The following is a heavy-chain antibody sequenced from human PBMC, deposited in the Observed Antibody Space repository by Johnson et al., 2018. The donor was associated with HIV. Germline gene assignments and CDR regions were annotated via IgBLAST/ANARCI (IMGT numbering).Heavy chain of an antibody. V-gene: IGHV3-15*01. Sequence: VQLVESGGGLVKPGGSLRLSCAASGFTFSNTWMSWVRQAPGKGLEWVGRIKSKTDGGTTDYAAPVKGRFTISRDDSKNTLYLQMNSLRAGDTAVYYCARDSGIAAAGSAGAFDIWGQGTMVTVSS. J-gene: IGHJ3*02. CDR1: GFTFSNTW. CDR3: ARDSGIAAAGSAGAFDI. CDR2: IKSKTDGGTT. D-gene: IGHD6-13*01.